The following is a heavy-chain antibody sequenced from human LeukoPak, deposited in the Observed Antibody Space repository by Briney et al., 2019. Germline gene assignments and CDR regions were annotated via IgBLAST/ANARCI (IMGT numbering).Heavy chain of an antibody. Sequence: GGSLRLSCAASGFTFSSYAMHWVRQAPGKGLEYVSAISSNGGSTFYANSVKGRFTVSRDNSKNTLSLQMGSLRAEDMAVYYCARRAPGYSSGWLDYWGQGTLVTISS. CDR1: GFTFSSYA. J-gene: IGHJ4*02. CDR3: ARRAPGYSSGWLDY. V-gene: IGHV3-64*01. D-gene: IGHD6-19*01. CDR2: ISSNGGST.